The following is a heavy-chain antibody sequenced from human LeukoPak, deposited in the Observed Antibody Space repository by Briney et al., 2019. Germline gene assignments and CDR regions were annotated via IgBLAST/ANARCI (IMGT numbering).Heavy chain of an antibody. CDR1: GFTFSSYA. CDR3: AKSLTTPYYYYAMDV. V-gene: IGHV3-23*01. CDR2: ISGSRGTT. D-gene: IGHD4/OR15-4a*01. Sequence: PGGSLRLSCAASGFTFSSYAMSWVRQAPGKGLEWVSGISGSRGTTYYADSVKGRLTISRDNSKNTLYLQMNSLRAEDTAVYYCAKSLTTPYYYYAMDVWGQGTTVTVSS. J-gene: IGHJ6*02.